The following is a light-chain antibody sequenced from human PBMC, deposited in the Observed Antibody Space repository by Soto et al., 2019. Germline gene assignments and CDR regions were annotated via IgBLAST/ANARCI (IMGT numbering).Light chain of an antibody. CDR1: QSISSY. J-gene: IGKJ1*01. CDR3: KQSYSNTT. CDR2: AAS. V-gene: IGKV1-39*01. Sequence: DIQMPQSPSSLSSSLGDRVTITCRASQSISSYLNLHQQTPGKAPKLLIYAASSLQSGAPSRFSGSGSATDFPLTISRLPPEDSATYYRKQSYSNTTFGQGTKGDIK.